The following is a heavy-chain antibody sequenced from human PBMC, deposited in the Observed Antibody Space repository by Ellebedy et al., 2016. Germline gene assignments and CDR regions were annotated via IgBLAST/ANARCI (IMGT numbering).Heavy chain of an antibody. J-gene: IGHJ6*02. CDR1: GGSISSYY. CDR2: IYYSGST. V-gene: IGHV4-59*01. CDR3: ARGHIVATITGYYYYGMDV. D-gene: IGHD5-12*01. Sequence: SETLSLXCTVSGGSISSYYWSWIRQPPGKGLEWIGYIYYSGSTNYNPSLKSRVTISVDTSKNQFSLKLSSVTAADTAVYYCARGHIVATITGYYYYGMDVWGQGTTVTVSS.